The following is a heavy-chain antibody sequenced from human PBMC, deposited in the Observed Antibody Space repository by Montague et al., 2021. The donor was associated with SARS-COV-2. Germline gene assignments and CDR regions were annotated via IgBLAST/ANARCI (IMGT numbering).Heavy chain of an antibody. V-gene: IGHV6-1*01. D-gene: IGHD1-26*01. CDR2: TYYTSRWHN. CDR1: GDSVSRNGVA. CDR3: ARDGDGWEVPFDF. Sequence: CAISGDSVSRNGVAWTWIRQFPSRGLEYLGRTYYTSRWHNDQAPSVKGRLTVNSDTSKNQFSLHLNSVTPEDTAVYYCARDGDGWEVPFDFWSQGTLVTVSS. J-gene: IGHJ4*01.